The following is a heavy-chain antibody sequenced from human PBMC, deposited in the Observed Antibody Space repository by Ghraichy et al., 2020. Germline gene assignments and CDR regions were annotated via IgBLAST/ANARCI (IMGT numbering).Heavy chain of an antibody. CDR3: ARGAGYGWYDY. Sequence: SETLSLTCTVSGGSTSSGSYYWSWIRQPPGKGLEWIGFIYNSGTTYYNPSLKSRVIISVDTSKNQFSLKLYSVTAADTAVYYCARGAGYGWYDYWGLGTLVTVSS. CDR1: GGSTSSGSYY. V-gene: IGHV4-31*03. J-gene: IGHJ4*02. D-gene: IGHD5-18*01. CDR2: IYNSGTT.